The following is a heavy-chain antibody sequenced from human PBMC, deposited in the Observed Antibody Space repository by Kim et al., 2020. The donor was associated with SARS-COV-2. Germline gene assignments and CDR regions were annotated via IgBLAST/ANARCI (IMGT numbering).Heavy chain of an antibody. CDR3: AKDTGPYYYDSSGYYRGGAFDI. J-gene: IGHJ3*02. V-gene: IGHV3-23*01. CDR2: ISGSGGST. D-gene: IGHD3-22*01. Sequence: GGSLRLSCAASGFTFSSYAMSWVRQAPGKGLEWVSAISGSGGSTYYADSVKGRFTISRDNSKNTLYLQMNSLRAEDTAVYYCAKDTGPYYYDSSGYYRGGAFDIWGQGTMVTVSS. CDR1: GFTFSSYA.